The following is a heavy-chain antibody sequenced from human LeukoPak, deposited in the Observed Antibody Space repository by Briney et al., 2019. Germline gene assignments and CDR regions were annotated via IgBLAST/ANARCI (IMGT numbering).Heavy chain of an antibody. CDR1: GGSIDSTNW. CDR2: IHHDGRI. Sequence: PSETLSLTCDVSGGSIDSTNWWNWVRQPPGKGLEWIGEIHHDGRINYNPSLKSRVTLSVDKSRNQFSLRLNSVTAADTAMYYCARSHDHLWGNYPDYWGQGTLVTVSS. V-gene: IGHV4/OR15-8*01. CDR3: ARSHDHLWGNYPDY. J-gene: IGHJ4*02. D-gene: IGHD3-16*02.